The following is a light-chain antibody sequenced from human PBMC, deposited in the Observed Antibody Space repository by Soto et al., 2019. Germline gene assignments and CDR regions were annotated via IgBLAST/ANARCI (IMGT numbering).Light chain of an antibody. J-gene: IGKJ1*01. CDR3: QHSDSSLWT. CDR2: ATS. V-gene: IGKV3-20*01. Sequence: EIVLTQSPGTLSLSPGESATLSCRASQSVSGSYLAWYQQKPGQAPRLLLYATSLRATGFPDRFSGSGSGTDFTLTISRLEPEDFAVYYCQHSDSSLWTFGQGTKVEIK. CDR1: QSVSGSY.